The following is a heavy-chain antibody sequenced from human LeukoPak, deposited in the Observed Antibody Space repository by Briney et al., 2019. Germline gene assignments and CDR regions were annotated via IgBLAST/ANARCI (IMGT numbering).Heavy chain of an antibody. V-gene: IGHV4-61*02. Sequence: SETLSLTCTVSGGSISSGSYYWSWIRQPAGKGLEWIGRIYSSGSTNYNPSLNSRVTMSVDMSKSQFSLKLSSVTAADTAVYYCARGNSGYEDYWGQGTLVTVSS. CDR2: IYSSGST. CDR3: ARGNSGYEDY. CDR1: GGSISSGSYY. D-gene: IGHD5-12*01. J-gene: IGHJ4*02.